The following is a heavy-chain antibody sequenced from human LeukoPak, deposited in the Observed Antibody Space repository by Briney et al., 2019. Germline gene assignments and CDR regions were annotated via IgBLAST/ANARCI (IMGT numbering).Heavy chain of an antibody. D-gene: IGHD5-18*01. V-gene: IGHV4-30-4*08. J-gene: IGHJ4*02. CDR1: GGSFSGYY. CDR2: IYYSGST. CDR3: AREPQYRGRTYFDY. Sequence: SETLSLTCAVYGGSFSGYYWSWIRQPPGKGLEWIGYIYYSGSTYYNPSLKSRVTISVDTSKNQFSLKLSSVTAADTAVYYCAREPQYRGRTYFDYWGQGTLVTVSS.